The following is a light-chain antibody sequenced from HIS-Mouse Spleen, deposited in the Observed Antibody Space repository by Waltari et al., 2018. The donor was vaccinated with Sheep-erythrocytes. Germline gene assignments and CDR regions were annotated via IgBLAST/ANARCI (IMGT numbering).Light chain of an antibody. CDR3: QQRSNWYT. Sequence: EIVLTQSPATLSLSPGERATHPCRARQNVSSYLAWYQQKPGQAPRLLIYDASNRATGIPARFSVSGSGTDVTLTSSSLEPEDFAVYYCQQRSNWYTFGQGTKLEIK. V-gene: IGKV3-11*01. J-gene: IGKJ2*01. CDR2: DAS. CDR1: QNVSSY.